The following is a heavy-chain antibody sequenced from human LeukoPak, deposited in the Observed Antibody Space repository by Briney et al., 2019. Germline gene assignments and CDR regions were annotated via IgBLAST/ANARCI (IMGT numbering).Heavy chain of an antibody. CDR1: GGSISSGDYY. Sequence: SSETLSLTCTVSGGSISSGDYYWSWIRQPPGKGLEWIGYIYYSGSTYYNPSLKSRVTISVDTSKNQFSLKLSSVTAADTAVYYCASSKEYQLPKNDYWGQGTLVTVSS. V-gene: IGHV4-30-4*08. D-gene: IGHD2-2*01. CDR2: IYYSGST. J-gene: IGHJ4*02. CDR3: ASSKEYQLPKNDY.